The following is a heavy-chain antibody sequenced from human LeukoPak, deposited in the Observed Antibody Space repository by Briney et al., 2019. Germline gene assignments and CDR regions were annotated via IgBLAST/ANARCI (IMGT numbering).Heavy chain of an antibody. V-gene: IGHV3-7*01. Sequence: PGGSLRLSCANSGFTFSRYWMSWVRQAPGKGLEWVANIKQDGSEKYYVDSVKGRFTISRDNSKNTLYLQMNSLRAEDTAVYYCAREGWGSSSWFDYYYYYMDVWGKGTTVTVSS. J-gene: IGHJ6*03. CDR3: AREGWGSSSWFDYYYYYMDV. CDR2: IKQDGSEK. CDR1: GFTFSRYW. D-gene: IGHD6-13*01.